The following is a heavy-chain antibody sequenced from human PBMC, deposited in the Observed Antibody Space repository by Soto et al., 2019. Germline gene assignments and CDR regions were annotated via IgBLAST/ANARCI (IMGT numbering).Heavy chain of an antibody. CDR1: GFTFSSYG. D-gene: IGHD2-21*01. J-gene: IGHJ6*02. V-gene: IGHV3-33*01. Sequence: PGGSLRLSCAASGFTFSSYGMHWVRQAPGKGLEWVAVIWYDGSNKYYADSVKGRFTISRDNSKSTLYLQMNRLRAEDIAVYYCARDTSDSAYGMDVWGQGTTVTVSS. CDR2: IWYDGSNK. CDR3: ARDTSDSAYGMDV.